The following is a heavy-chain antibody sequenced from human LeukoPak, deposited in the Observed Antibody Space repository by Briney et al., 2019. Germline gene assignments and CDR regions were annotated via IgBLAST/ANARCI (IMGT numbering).Heavy chain of an antibody. D-gene: IGHD3-3*01. CDR3: ASGAITIFGVVTRNGY. CDR1: GGSFSGYY. J-gene: IGHJ4*02. V-gene: IGHV4-34*01. CDR2: INHSGST. Sequence: PSETLSLTCAVYGGSFSGYYWSWIRQPPGKGLEWIGEINHSGSTNYNPSLKSRVTISVDTSKNQFSLKLSSVTAADTAVYYCASGAITIFGVVTRNGYWGQGTLVTVSS.